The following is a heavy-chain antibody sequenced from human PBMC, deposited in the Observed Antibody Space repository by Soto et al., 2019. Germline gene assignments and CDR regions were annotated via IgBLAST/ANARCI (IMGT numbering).Heavy chain of an antibody. CDR1: GFTFSDSW. D-gene: IGHD4-4*01. Sequence: EVQLVESGGGLVQPGGSLRLSCTASGFTFSDSWMPWVRQAPGKGLEWVARIKPDESEKTYADSVKGRFSISRDNAKNSMYLQMDSLRGEDTAVYYCVRGGSNYASWGQGTLVTVSS. CDR3: VRGGSNYAS. V-gene: IGHV3-7*01. CDR2: IKPDESEK. J-gene: IGHJ5*02.